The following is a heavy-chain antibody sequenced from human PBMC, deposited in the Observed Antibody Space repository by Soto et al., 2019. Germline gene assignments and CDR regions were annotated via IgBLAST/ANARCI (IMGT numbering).Heavy chain of an antibody. CDR1: RFTFSSYP. V-gene: IGHV3-64*02. CDR2: TSGDGRIM. CDR3: ARGRASYYFDY. J-gene: IGHJ4*02. D-gene: IGHD3-10*01. Sequence: PGGSLRLSCAASRFTFSSYPMHWVRQAAGKGLEHVPSTSGDGRIMYYLDSVKGRFTISRDNSKNTLYLQMGSLRTDDMAVYYCARGRASYYFDYWGQGALVTVSS.